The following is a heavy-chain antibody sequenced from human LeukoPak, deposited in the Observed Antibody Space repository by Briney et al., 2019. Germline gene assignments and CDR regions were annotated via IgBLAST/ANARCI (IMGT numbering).Heavy chain of an antibody. J-gene: IGHJ4*02. CDR1: GFTFSSYT. Sequence: GRSLRLSCAASGFTFSSYTMHWVRQAPGKGLEWVAVISYDGSSKYYADSVKGRFTISRDNSKNTLYLQMNSLRAEDTAVYYCAREGSSYYFDYWGQGTLVTVSS. CDR3: AREGSSYYFDY. CDR2: ISYDGSSK. D-gene: IGHD6-6*01. V-gene: IGHV3-30-3*01.